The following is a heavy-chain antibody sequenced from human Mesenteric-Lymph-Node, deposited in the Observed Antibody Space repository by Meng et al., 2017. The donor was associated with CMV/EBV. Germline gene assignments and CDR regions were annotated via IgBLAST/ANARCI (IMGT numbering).Heavy chain of an antibody. CDR2: IIPILGIA. V-gene: IGHV1-69*10. J-gene: IGHJ6*02. D-gene: IGHD6-13*01. Sequence: SVKVSCKASGGTFSSYAITWVRQAPGQGLEWMGGIIPILGIANYAQKFQGRVTITADKSTSTAYMELSSLRYEDTAVYYCARWGSYRSSWIVWGQGTTVTVSS. CDR1: GGTFSSYA. CDR3: ARWGSYRSSWIV.